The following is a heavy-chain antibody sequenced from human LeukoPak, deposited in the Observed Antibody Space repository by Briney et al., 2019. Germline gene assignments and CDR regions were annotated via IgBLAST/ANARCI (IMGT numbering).Heavy chain of an antibody. Sequence: GASVKVSCKASGYTYTSYGISWVRQAPGQGLEWMGWISAYNGNTNYAQKLQGRVTMTADTSTSTAYMELRSLRSDDTAVYYCASYEPFRFDPWGQGTLVTVSS. D-gene: IGHD3-16*01. CDR2: ISAYNGNT. CDR3: ASYEPFRFDP. J-gene: IGHJ5*02. V-gene: IGHV1-18*01. CDR1: GYTYTSYG.